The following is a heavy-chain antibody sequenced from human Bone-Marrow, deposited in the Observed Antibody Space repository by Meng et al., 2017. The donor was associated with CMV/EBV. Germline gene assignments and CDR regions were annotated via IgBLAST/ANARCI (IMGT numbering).Heavy chain of an antibody. D-gene: IGHD3-16*01. CDR2: IWYDGSNK. CDR1: GFTFSSYG. Sequence: GESLKISCAATGFTFSSYGMHWVRQAPGKGLEWVAVIWYDGSNKYYADSVKGRFTISRDNSKNTLYLQMNSLRAEDTAVYYCASWGRIEGPLWGQGTMVTVSS. J-gene: IGHJ3*01. V-gene: IGHV3-33*08. CDR3: ASWGRIEGPL.